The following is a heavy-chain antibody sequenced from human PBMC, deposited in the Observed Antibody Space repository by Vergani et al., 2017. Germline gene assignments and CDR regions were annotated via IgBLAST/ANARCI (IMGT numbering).Heavy chain of an antibody. Sequence: QVQLVESGGGVVQPGGSLRLSCAASGFTFSSYGMHWVRQAPGKGLEWVAFIRYDGSNDYYADSGKGRFTISRDNSKNTLYLQMNSLRAEDTAVYYCAKEGAEVPSYGMDVWGQGTTVTVFS. V-gene: IGHV3-30*02. D-gene: IGHD1-1*01. CDR1: GFTFSSYG. J-gene: IGHJ6*02. CDR2: IRYDGSND. CDR3: AKEGAEVPSYGMDV.